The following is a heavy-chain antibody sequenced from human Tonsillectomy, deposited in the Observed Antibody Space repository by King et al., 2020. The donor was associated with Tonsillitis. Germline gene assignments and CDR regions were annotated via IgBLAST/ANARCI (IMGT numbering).Heavy chain of an antibody. D-gene: IGHD3-3*01. V-gene: IGHV3-11*01. CDR1: GFTFSDYY. J-gene: IGHJ3*02. CDR3: ARGTRITIFGVVHDAFDI. CDR2: ISSSGSTV. Sequence: VQLVESGGGLVKPGGSLRLSCAASGFTFSDYYMNWIRQAPGKGLEWVSSISSSGSTVYYADSVKGRFTISRDNAKNSLYLQMNSLRAEDTAVYYCARGTRITIFGVVHDAFDIWGQGTMVTVSS.